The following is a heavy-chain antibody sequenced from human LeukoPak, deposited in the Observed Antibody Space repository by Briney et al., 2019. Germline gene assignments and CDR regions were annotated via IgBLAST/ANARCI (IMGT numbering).Heavy chain of an antibody. D-gene: IGHD5-24*01. CDR1: GFTVDSNY. CDR2: IYSGGST. V-gene: IGHV3-53*01. CDR3: ARVEVATISLQY. Sequence: GGSLRLSCATSGFTVDSNYMSWVRQAPGKGLEWFSVIYSGGSTYYTDSVRGRFTVSRDNLRNTVFLQMNNLRAEDTAVYYCARVEVATISLQYWGQGTVVTVSS. J-gene: IGHJ4*02.